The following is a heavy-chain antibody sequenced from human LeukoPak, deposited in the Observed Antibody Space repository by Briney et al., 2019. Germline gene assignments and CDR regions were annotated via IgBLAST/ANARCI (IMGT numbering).Heavy chain of an antibody. J-gene: IGHJ4*02. CDR1: GGSVSSTHY. CDR3: ARGSSS. CDR2: IYYGGST. Sequence: SETLSLTCTVSGGSVSSTHYWGWIRQPPGKGLEWIGGIYYGGSTYYNPSLKSRVTISVDTSKNQFSLKLSSVTAADTAVYYCARGSSSWGQGTLVTVSS. D-gene: IGHD6-13*01. V-gene: IGHV4-39*01.